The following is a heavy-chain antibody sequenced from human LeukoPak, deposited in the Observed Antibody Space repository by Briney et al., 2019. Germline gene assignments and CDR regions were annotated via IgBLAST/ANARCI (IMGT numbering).Heavy chain of an antibody. Sequence: SQTLSLTCTVSGDSISTGSYYWGWIRQPPGKGLEWIGSIYYSGSTYYNPSLKSRVTISVDTSKNQFSLKLSSVTAADTAVYFCARSYGSGSYFDYWGQGTLVTVSS. J-gene: IGHJ4*02. V-gene: IGHV4-39*07. D-gene: IGHD3-10*01. CDR3: ARSYGSGSYFDY. CDR2: IYYSGST. CDR1: GDSISTGSYY.